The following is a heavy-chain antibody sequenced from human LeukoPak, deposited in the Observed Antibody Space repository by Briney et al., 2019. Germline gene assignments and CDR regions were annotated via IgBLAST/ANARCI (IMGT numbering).Heavy chain of an antibody. D-gene: IGHD1-26*01. V-gene: IGHV1-8*01. CDR2: MNPNSGNT. CDR3: AREGSSGVGATVD. J-gene: IGHJ4*02. CDR1: GYTFTSYD. Sequence: WASVKVSCKAPGYTFTSYDINWVRQATGQGLEWMGWMNPNSGNTGYAQKFQGRVTMTRNTSISTAYMELSSLRSEDTAVYYCAREGSSGVGATVDWGQGTLVTVSS.